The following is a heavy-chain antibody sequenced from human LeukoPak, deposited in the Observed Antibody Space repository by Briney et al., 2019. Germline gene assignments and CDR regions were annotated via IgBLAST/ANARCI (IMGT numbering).Heavy chain of an antibody. CDR1: GGTFSSNA. CDR2: IIPISGTT. CDR3: ARGFGVVTPDRLYYFDY. V-gene: IGHV1-69*13. J-gene: IGHJ4*02. Sequence: ASVKVSCKASGGTFSSNAISWVRQAPGQGLEWMGGIIPISGTTNYAQKFQGRVTITADESTSTAYMELSSLRSEDTAVYYCARGFGVVTPDRLYYFDYWGQGTLVTVSS. D-gene: IGHD3-3*01.